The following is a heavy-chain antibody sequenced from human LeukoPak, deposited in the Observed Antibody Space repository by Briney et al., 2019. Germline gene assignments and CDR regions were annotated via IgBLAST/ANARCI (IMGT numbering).Heavy chain of an antibody. Sequence: GGSLRLSCAASGFTFSSYGMHWVRQAPGKGLEWVAVISYDGSNKYYADSVKGRFTISRDNSKNTLYLQMNSLRAEDTAVYYCAKDPYYYDSSGYYDYWGQGTLVIVSS. D-gene: IGHD3-22*01. CDR3: AKDPYYYDSSGYYDY. J-gene: IGHJ4*02. V-gene: IGHV3-30*18. CDR1: GFTFSSYG. CDR2: ISYDGSNK.